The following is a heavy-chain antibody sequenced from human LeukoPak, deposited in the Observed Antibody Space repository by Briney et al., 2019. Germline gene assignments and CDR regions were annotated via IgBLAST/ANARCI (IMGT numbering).Heavy chain of an antibody. CDR1: GGSFSGYY. CDR3: ARGRKNSDIVVVPAAIRGGPFDP. D-gene: IGHD2-2*02. Sequence: PSETLSLTCAVYGGSFSGYYWSWIRQPPGKGLEWIGEINHSGSTNYNPSLKSRVTISVDTSKNQFSLKLSSVTAADTAVYYCARGRKNSDIVVVPAAIRGGPFDPWGQGTLVTVSS. CDR2: INHSGST. J-gene: IGHJ5*02. V-gene: IGHV4-34*01.